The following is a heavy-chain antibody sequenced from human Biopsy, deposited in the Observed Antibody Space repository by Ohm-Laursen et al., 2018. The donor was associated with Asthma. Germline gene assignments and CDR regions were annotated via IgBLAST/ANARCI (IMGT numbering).Heavy chain of an antibody. CDR2: FNPGNGNA. Sequence: SVKVSCKASGYSFATNAMHWVRQAPGQRPEWMGWFNPGNGNAKVSEKFQGRVSITRDISATTAYLEVSSLTSEDTAVYYCARSAETYSGFDSNYYGMDVWGQGTRVTVSS. CDR3: ARSAETYSGFDSNYYGMDV. V-gene: IGHV1-3*01. D-gene: IGHD5-12*01. CDR1: GYSFATNA. J-gene: IGHJ6*02.